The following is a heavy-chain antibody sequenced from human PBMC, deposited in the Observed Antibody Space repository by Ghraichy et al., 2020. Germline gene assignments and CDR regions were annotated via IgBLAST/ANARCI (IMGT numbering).Heavy chain of an antibody. D-gene: IGHD1-26*01. CDR2: IYTSGST. V-gene: IGHV4-4*09. CDR1: GGSISSYY. J-gene: IGHJ3*02. Sequence: SETLSLTCTVSGGSISSYYWSWIRQPPGKGLEWIGYIYTSGSTNYNPSLKSRVTISVDTSKNQFSLKLSSVTAADTAVYYCARPATYRTSDAFDIWGQWTMVTVSS. CDR3: ARPATYRTSDAFDI.